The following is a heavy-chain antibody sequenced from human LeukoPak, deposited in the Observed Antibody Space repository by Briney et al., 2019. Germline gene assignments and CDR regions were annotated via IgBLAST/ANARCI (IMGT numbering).Heavy chain of an antibody. CDR2: MNPDSGNT. Sequence: ASVKVSCKASGYTFTGYYMHWVRQAPGQGLEWMGWMNPDSGNTDYAEKFQGRLSMTRTTSTTTAYMELSSLGSEDTAVYYCASLRYSGFDYWGQGSLVSVSS. V-gene: IGHV1-8*02. CDR3: ASLRYSGFDY. CDR1: GYTFTGYY. J-gene: IGHJ4*02. D-gene: IGHD1-26*01.